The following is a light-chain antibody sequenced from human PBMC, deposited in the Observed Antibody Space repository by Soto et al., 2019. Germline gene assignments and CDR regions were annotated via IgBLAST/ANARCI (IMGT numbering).Light chain of an antibody. V-gene: IGKV1-9*01. Sequence: IQLTQSPSSLSASAGDRVTITCRASQGISSYLAWYQQKPGKAPKLLISAASTLQSGVPSRFSGSASGTDFTLTISSLQPEDFATYYCQQLNNYPITFGQATRLEIK. CDR2: AAS. CDR3: QQLNNYPIT. J-gene: IGKJ5*01. CDR1: QGISSY.